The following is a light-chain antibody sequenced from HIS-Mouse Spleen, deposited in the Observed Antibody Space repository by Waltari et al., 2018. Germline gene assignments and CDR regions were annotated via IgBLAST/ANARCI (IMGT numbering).Light chain of an antibody. Sequence: QSALTQPASVSGSPGQPITIPCTGTSSDVGSYNLLPWYQQHPGKAPKLMIYEGSKRPSGVSNRFSGSKSGNTASLTISGLQAEDEADYYCCSYAGSSTFYVVFGGGTKLTVL. J-gene: IGLJ2*01. V-gene: IGLV2-23*03. CDR1: SSDVGSYNL. CDR3: CSYAGSSTFYVV. CDR2: EGS.